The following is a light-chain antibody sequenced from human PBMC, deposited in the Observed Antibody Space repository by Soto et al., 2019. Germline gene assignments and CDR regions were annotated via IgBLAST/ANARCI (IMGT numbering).Light chain of an antibody. V-gene: IGKV1-5*03. J-gene: IGKJ3*01. CDR2: KAS. CDR1: QRISSW. CDR3: QQYNSYSQFT. Sequence: DIQMAQSPSTLSASVGDRVTITCRASQRISSWLAWYQQKPGEAPKLLIYKASTLESGVPSRFSGSGSGTEFTLTISCLQPDDVATYHCQQYNSYSQFTFGPGTKVDIK.